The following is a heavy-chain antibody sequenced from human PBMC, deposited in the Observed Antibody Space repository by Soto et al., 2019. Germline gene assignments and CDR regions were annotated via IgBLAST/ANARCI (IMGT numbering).Heavy chain of an antibody. J-gene: IGHJ5*02. D-gene: IGHD5-18*01. CDR1: GDSISSINNY. CDR2: ISYSGTT. CDR3: ARGRGYSYGLDP. Sequence: ASDTLSLTCTVSGDSISSINNYWSWIRQPPGEGLEWIGFISYSGTTSYSPSLKSRVAISLDTSKNQFSLSLNFVTAADTAVYYCARGRGYSYGLDPWGQGSLVT. V-gene: IGHV4-30-4*02.